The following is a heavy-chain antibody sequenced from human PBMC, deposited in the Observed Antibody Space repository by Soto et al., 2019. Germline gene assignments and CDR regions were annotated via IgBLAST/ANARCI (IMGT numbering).Heavy chain of an antibody. CDR2: IRSDGTTK. J-gene: IGHJ4*02. V-gene: IGHV3-30*02. Sequence: QVQLVESGGGVVQPGGSLRLSCVASGFSFNDYNMHWVRQAPGKGLEWVAIIRSDGTTKDYADSVKGRFTISRDITKNTLYLQMNSLRDEDTAMYRCARGYSGCLGYWGQGALVMVSS. D-gene: IGHD2-15*01. CDR3: ARGYSGCLGY. CDR1: GFSFNDYN.